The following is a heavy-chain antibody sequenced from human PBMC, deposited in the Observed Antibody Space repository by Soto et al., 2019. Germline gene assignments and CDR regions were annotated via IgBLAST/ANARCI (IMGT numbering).Heavy chain of an antibody. CDR1: GGSISSSSYY. D-gene: IGHD3-22*01. CDR3: ARPDDSSGYPHDAFDI. V-gene: IGHV4-39*01. J-gene: IGHJ3*02. CDR2: IYYSGST. Sequence: QLQLQESGPGLVKPSETLSLTCTVSGGSISSSSYYWGWIRQPPGKGLEWIGSIYYSGSTYYNPSLKSRVTLSVDTAKNQFPLKLSSVTAADTAVYYCARPDDSSGYPHDAFDIWGQGTMVTVSS.